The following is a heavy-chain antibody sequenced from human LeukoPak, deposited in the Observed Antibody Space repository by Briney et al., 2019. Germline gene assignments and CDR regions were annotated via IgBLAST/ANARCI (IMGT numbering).Heavy chain of an antibody. CDR3: ARDRQWLGDFDY. CDR2: ISSSSSYI. D-gene: IGHD6-19*01. J-gene: IGHJ4*02. CDR1: GFTFSSYS. Sequence: PGGSLRLSCAASGFTFSSYSMNWVRQAPGKGLEWVSSISSSSSYIYYADSVEGRFTISRDNAKNSRYLQMNSLRAEDTAVYYCARDRQWLGDFDYWGQGTLVTVSS. V-gene: IGHV3-21*01.